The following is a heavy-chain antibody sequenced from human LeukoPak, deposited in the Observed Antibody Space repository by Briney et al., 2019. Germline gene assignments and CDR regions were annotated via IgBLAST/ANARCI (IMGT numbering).Heavy chain of an antibody. D-gene: IGHD3-22*01. Sequence: ASVKVSCKASGYTFTSYGFTWVRQAPGQGLEWMGWISANNGNTKYAQKFQGRVTMTTDTSTSTAYMELRSLRSDDTAVYYCARPNYYDSSGLNYWGQGTLVTVSS. V-gene: IGHV1-18*01. CDR2: ISANNGNT. CDR3: ARPNYYDSSGLNY. CDR1: GYTFTSYG. J-gene: IGHJ4*02.